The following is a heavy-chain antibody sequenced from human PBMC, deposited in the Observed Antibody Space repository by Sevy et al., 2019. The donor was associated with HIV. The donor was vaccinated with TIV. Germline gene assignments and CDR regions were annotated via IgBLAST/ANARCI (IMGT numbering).Heavy chain of an antibody. CDR2: IKQPGSGR. D-gene: IGHD3-10*01. CDR1: RFKFSRYC. CDR3: AKLPSTVMFREKGY. V-gene: IGHV3-7*03. Sequence: GGSLRLSCAASRFKFSRYCMSWVRQAPGKGLQWVANIKQPGSGRNCVDSMKGRFTISRDNAKKSLYLQVNSLRVEDTAIYYCAKLPSTVMFREKGYWGQGTRVTVSS. J-gene: IGHJ4*02.